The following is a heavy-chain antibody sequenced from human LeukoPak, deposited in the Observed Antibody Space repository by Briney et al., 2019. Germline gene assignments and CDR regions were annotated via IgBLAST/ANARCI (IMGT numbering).Heavy chain of an antibody. V-gene: IGHV1-69*05. D-gene: IGHD1-20*01. CDR3: ARRSDPLTGTTSGYYYYMDV. Sequence: SVKVSCKASGGTFSSYAISWVRQSPGQGLEWMEGIIPIFGTANYAQKFQGRVTITTDESTSTAYMELSSLRSEDTAVYYCARRSDPLTGTTSGYYYYMDVWGKGTTVTVSS. CDR1: GGTFSSYA. J-gene: IGHJ6*03. CDR2: IIPIFGTA.